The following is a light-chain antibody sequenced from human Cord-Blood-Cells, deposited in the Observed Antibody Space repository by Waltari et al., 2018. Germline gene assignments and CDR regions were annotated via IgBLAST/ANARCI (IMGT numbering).Light chain of an antibody. J-gene: IGKJ5*01. V-gene: IGKV1-33*01. Sequence: SSLSASVGDRVTITCQASQDISNYLNWYQQKPGKAPKLLIYDASNLETGVPSRFSGSGSGTDFTFTISSLQPEDIATYYCQQYDNLPITFGQGTRLEIK. CDR3: QQYDNLPIT. CDR2: DAS. CDR1: QDISNY.